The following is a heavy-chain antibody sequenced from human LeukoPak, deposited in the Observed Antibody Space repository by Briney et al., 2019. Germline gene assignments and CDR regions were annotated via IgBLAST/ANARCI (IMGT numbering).Heavy chain of an antibody. CDR1: GDSISTSSYY. V-gene: IGHV4-61*05. D-gene: IGHD4-17*01. J-gene: IGHJ4*02. CDR2: IYYSGST. CDR3: ARGTRTDYGDYGYDY. Sequence: PSETLSLTCSVSGDSISTSSYYWGWIRQPPGKGLEWIGYIYYSGSTNYNPSLKSRVTISVDTSKNQFSLKLSSVTAADTAVYYCARGTRTDYGDYGYDYWGQGTLVTVSS.